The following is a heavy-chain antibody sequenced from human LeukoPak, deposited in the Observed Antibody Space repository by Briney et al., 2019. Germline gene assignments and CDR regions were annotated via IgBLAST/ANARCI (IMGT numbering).Heavy chain of an antibody. CDR1: GGSISSYY. CDR3: ARGLTAGYYDSSGDY. D-gene: IGHD3-22*01. Sequence: SETLSLTCTVCGGSISSYYWSWIRQPPGKGLEWIGYIYYSGSTNYNPSLKSRVTISVDTSKNQFSLKLSSVTAADTAVYYCARGLTAGYYDSSGDYWGQGTLVTVSS. J-gene: IGHJ4*02. V-gene: IGHV4-59*01. CDR2: IYYSGST.